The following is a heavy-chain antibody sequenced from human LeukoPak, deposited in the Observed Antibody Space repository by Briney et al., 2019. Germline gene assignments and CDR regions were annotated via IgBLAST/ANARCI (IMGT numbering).Heavy chain of an antibody. CDR3: ARTGIAAALHDY. CDR1: GGSISSSSYY. CDR2: IYYSGST. D-gene: IGHD6-13*01. J-gene: IGHJ4*02. Sequence: SETLSLTCTVSGGSISSSSYYWGWTRQPPGKGLEWIGSIYYSGSTYYNPSLKSRVTISVDTSKNQFSLKLSSVTAADTAVYYCARTGIAAALHDYWGQGTLVTVSS. V-gene: IGHV4-39*07.